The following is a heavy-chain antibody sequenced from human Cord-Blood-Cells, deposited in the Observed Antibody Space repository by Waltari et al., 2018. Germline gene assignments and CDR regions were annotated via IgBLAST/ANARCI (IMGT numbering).Heavy chain of an antibody. V-gene: IGHV1-69*06. CDR2: IIPIFGTA. J-gene: IGHJ4*02. CDR3: AFDLVATIQQMA. Sequence: QVQLVQSGAEVQKPGSSVKVSCKASGGPFSSYAIRWVRQAPGQGLEWMGGIIPIFGTANYAQKFQGRVTITADKSTSTAYMELSSLRSEDTAVYYCAFDLVATIQQMAWGQGTLVTVSS. CDR1: GGPFSSYA. D-gene: IGHD5-12*01.